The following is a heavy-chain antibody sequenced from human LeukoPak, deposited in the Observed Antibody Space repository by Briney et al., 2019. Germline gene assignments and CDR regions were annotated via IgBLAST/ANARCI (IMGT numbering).Heavy chain of an antibody. CDR2: INHSGST. D-gene: IGHD6-19*01. CDR3: ASSLAIAVAVPY. CDR1: GGSISSSSYY. V-gene: IGHV4-39*07. Sequence: PSETLPLTCTVPGGSISSSSYYWSWIRQPPGKGLEWIGEINHSGSTNYNPSLKSRVTISVDTSKNQFSLKLSSVTAADTAVYYCASSLAIAVAVPYWGQGTLVTVSS. J-gene: IGHJ4*02.